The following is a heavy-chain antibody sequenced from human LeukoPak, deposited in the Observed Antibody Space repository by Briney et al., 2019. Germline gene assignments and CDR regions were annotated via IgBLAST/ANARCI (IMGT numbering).Heavy chain of an antibody. Sequence: ASVKVSCKASGYTFTSYAMNWVRQAPGQGLEWMGWINTNTGNPTYAQGFTGRFVFSLDTSVSTAYLQISSLKAEDTAVYYCARDSEIVLPLPLWFGERYFDYWGQGTLVTVSS. D-gene: IGHD3-10*01. CDR1: GYTFTSYA. J-gene: IGHJ4*02. V-gene: IGHV7-4-1*02. CDR3: ARDSEIVLPLPLWFGERYFDY. CDR2: INTNTGNP.